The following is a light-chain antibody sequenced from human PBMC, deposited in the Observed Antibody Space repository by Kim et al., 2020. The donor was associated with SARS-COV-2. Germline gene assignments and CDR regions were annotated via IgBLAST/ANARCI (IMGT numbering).Light chain of an antibody. CDR3: QQYNGYSRT. J-gene: IGKJ1*01. CDR1: QSIGIW. CDR2: RTS. V-gene: IGKV1-5*03. Sequence: GDRVTITCRASQSIGIWLAWYQQKPGRAPKLLMYRTSNLENGVPSRFSGSGSGTEFTLTISSLQPDDFATYYCQQYNGYSRTFGQGTKV.